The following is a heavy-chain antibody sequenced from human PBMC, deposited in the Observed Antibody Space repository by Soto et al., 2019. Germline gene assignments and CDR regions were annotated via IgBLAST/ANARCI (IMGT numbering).Heavy chain of an antibody. CDR3: AKDLPRGPGGRFYYYYGMDV. CDR2: ISGSGGST. V-gene: IGHV3-23*01. Sequence: EVQLLESGGGLVQPGGSLRLSCAASGFTFSSYAMSWVRQAPGKGLEWVSAISGSGGSTYHADSVKGRLTISRDNSKNTLYLPVNRLRAEDTAVYYCAKDLPRGPGGRFYYYYGMDVWGQGTTVTVSS. J-gene: IGHJ6*02. D-gene: IGHD1-26*01. CDR1: GFTFSSYA.